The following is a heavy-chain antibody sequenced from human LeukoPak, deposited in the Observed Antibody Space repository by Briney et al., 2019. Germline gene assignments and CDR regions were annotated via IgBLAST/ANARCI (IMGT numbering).Heavy chain of an antibody. J-gene: IGHJ4*02. CDR2: IYAGGRS. D-gene: IGHD6-19*01. CDR1: NVSISSGSHY. CDR3: ASDHSGWLGLGY. Sequence: SETLSLTCTVSNVSISSGSHYWNWIRQPAGKGLEWIGRIYAGGRSNYNPSLRGRVTISVDTSKNQFSLRLSSVSATDTGVYYCASDHSGWLGLGYWGQGTLVSVSS. V-gene: IGHV4-61*02.